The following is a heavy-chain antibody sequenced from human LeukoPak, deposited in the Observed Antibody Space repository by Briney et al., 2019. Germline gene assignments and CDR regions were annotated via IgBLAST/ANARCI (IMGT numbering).Heavy chain of an antibody. CDR1: GGSFSGYY. D-gene: IGHD6-19*01. CDR2: INHSGST. V-gene: IGHV4-34*01. Sequence: SETLSLTCAVYGGSFSGYYWSWIRQPPGKGLEWIGEINHSGSTNYNPSLKSRVTISVDTSKNQFSLKLSSVTAADTAVYYCARGGGIAVAGYYFDYWGQGTLVTVSS. J-gene: IGHJ4*02. CDR3: ARGGGIAVAGYYFDY.